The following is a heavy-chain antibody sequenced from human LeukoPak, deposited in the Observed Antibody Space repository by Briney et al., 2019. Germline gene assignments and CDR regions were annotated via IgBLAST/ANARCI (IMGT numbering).Heavy chain of an antibody. V-gene: IGHV3-23*01. CDR2: ISGSGGNT. D-gene: IGHD2-8*01. CDR3: AKGLTNHYYYYMDV. Sequence: GGSLRLSRAASGFTFRRYGMTWVRQAPGKGLEWVSSISGSGGNTFYADSVKGRFTISRDNSKNTLYLQMNSLRAEDTAVYYCAKGLTNHYYYYMDVWGKGTTVTISS. CDR1: GFTFRRYG. J-gene: IGHJ6*03.